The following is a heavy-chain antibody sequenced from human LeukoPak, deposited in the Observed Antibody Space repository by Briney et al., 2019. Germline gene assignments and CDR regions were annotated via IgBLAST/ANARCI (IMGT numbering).Heavy chain of an antibody. CDR2: IYYSGST. CDR3: ARDGGTGPDSDY. CDR1: GGSISSGGYY. Sequence: SETLSLTCTVPGGSISSGGYYWSWIRQHPGKGLEWIGYIYYSGSTYYNPSLKSRVTISVDTSKNQFSLKLSSVTAADTAVYYCARDGGTGPDSDYWGQGTLVTVSS. D-gene: IGHD1-1*01. J-gene: IGHJ4*02. V-gene: IGHV4-31*03.